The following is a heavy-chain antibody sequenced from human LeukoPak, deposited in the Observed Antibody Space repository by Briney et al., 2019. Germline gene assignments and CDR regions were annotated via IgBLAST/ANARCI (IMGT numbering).Heavy chain of an antibody. J-gene: IGHJ3*02. CDR1: GDSISSGDYY. CDR2: IYHTGST. CDR3: ARVDGPFDI. D-gene: IGHD5-24*01. Sequence: SETLSLTCTVSGDSISSGDYYWSWIRQPLGKGLEWIAYIYHTGSTYYNPSLRSRVIISVDTSKNQFSLKLSSMTAADMAVYYCARVDGPFDIWGQGTMVTVSS. V-gene: IGHV4-30-4*08.